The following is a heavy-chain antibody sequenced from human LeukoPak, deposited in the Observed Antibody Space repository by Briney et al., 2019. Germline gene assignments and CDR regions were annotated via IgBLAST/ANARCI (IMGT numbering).Heavy chain of an antibody. Sequence: GGSLRLSCAASGFTFSSYSMNWVRQAPGKGLEWVSSISSSSSYIYYADSVKGRFTISRDNAKNSLYLQMNSLRAEDTAVYYCAREVSYYDFWSGYSNWFDPWGQGTLVTVSS. CDR3: AREVSYYDFWSGYSNWFDP. CDR2: ISSSSSYI. D-gene: IGHD3-3*01. V-gene: IGHV3-21*01. CDR1: GFTFSSYS. J-gene: IGHJ5*02.